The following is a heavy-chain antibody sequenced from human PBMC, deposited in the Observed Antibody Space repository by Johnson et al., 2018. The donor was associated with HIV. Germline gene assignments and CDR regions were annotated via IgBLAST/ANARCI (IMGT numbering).Heavy chain of an antibody. J-gene: IGHJ3*02. Sequence: VQLVESGGGLVQPGGSLRLSCAASGFIFSSYDMHWVRQATGKGLEWVSAIGTAGDTYYPGSVKGRFTISRENAKNSLYLQMNSLRAEDTAVYYCAREALLWFGENGAFDIWGQGTMVTVSS. CDR2: IGTAGDT. CDR3: AREALLWFGENGAFDI. CDR1: GFIFSSYD. V-gene: IGHV3-13*01. D-gene: IGHD3-10*01.